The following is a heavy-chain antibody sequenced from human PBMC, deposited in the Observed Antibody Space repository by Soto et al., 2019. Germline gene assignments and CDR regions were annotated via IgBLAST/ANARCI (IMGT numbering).Heavy chain of an antibody. CDR2: IYYTGRN. CDR3: ARQGMITRPEYGMDV. CDR1: GDSISSGGYY. D-gene: IGHD3-16*01. Sequence: TLSLTCSVSGDSISSGGYYYSWIRQYPGKGLEWIGYIYYTGRNSYNPSLESRVIISVDTSKNQISLSVKSVTAADTAVYYCARQGMITRPEYGMDVWGQGTTVTVSS. V-gene: IGHV4-31*03. J-gene: IGHJ6*02.